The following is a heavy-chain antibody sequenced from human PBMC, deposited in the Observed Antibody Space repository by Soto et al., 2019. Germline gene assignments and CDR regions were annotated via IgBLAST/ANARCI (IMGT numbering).Heavy chain of an antibody. D-gene: IGHD1-1*01. CDR2: INPNSGGT. Sequence: ASVKVSCKASGYTFTGYYMHWVRQAPGQGLEWMGWINPNSGGTNYAQKFQGWVTMTRDTSISTAYMELSRLRSDDTAVYYCARGGKPNASFIDYWGQGTLVTVSS. J-gene: IGHJ4*02. CDR3: ARGGKPNASFIDY. CDR1: GYTFTGYY. V-gene: IGHV1-2*04.